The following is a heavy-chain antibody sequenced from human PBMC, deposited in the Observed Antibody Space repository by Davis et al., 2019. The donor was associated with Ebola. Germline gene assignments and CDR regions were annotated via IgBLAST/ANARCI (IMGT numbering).Heavy chain of an antibody. CDR2: ISAYNGNT. CDR1: GYTFTSYG. V-gene: IGHV1-18*01. Sequence: ASVKVSCKASGYTFTSYGISWVRQAPGQGLEWMGWISAYNGNTNYAQKLQGRVTMTTDTSTSTAYMELSRLRSDDTAVYYCARGMEYSGYDANYYYYGMDVWGQGTTVTVSS. D-gene: IGHD5-12*01. CDR3: ARGMEYSGYDANYYYYGMDV. J-gene: IGHJ6*02.